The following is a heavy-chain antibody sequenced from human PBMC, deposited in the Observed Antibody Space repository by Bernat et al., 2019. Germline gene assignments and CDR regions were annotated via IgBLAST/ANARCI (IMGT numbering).Heavy chain of an antibody. CDR2: ISYDGSNK. V-gene: IGHV3-30*01. J-gene: IGHJ5*02. Sequence: QVQLVESGGGVVQPGRSLRLSCAASGFTFSSYAMPWVRQAPGKGLEWVAVISYDGSNKYYADSVKGRFTISRDNSKNTLYLQMNSLRAEDTAVYYCARDLVGGRFLEWLSLGNWFDPWGQGTLVTVSS. CDR3: ARDLVGGRFLEWLSLGNWFDP. CDR1: GFTFSSYA. D-gene: IGHD3-3*01.